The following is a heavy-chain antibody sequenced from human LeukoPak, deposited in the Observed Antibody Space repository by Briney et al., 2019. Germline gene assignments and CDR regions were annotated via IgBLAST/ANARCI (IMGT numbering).Heavy chain of an antibody. D-gene: IGHD1-26*01. CDR3: ARGRVGALLHALDI. CDR1: GFTFRSYA. V-gene: IGHV3-23*01. J-gene: IGHJ3*02. Sequence: GGPLRLSCAGSGFTFRSYAINWVRQAPGKGLEWVSAIRTSSSATYYADSVKGRFATSRDDSRSTVFLQMNSLRAEDTAVYYCARGRVGALLHALDIWGQGTLVAVSS. CDR2: IRTSSSAT.